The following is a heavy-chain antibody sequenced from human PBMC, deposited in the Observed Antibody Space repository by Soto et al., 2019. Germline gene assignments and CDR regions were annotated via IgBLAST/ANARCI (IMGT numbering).Heavy chain of an antibody. V-gene: IGHV3-11*01. CDR1: GFSFSDYY. CDR3: VKDLGTTVIPY. CDR2: ISENGRTR. Sequence: GGSLRLSCLASGFSFSDYYMNWIRQAPGKGLEWVSYISENGRTRRHADSVEGRFTISRDNAKESVYLQMDSLRTEDTAVYYCVKDLGTTVIPYWGQGTLVTVSS. J-gene: IGHJ4*02. D-gene: IGHD1-1*01.